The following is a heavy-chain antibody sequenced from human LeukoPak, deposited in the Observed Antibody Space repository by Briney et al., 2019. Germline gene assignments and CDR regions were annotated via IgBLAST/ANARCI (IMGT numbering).Heavy chain of an antibody. CDR1: GFTFSSYG. D-gene: IGHD3-10*01. CDR3: AKDLRYYGSGSYLGFDY. V-gene: IGHV3-30*18. Sequence: GGSLRLSCAASGFTFSSYGMHWVRQAPGKGLEWVAVISYDGNNKYYADSVKGRFTISRDNSKNTLYLQMNSLRAEDTAVYYCAKDLRYYGSGSYLGFDYWGQGTLVTVSS. J-gene: IGHJ4*02. CDR2: ISYDGNNK.